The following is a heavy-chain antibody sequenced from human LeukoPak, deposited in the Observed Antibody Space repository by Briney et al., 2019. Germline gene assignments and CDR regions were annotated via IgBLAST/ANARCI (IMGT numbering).Heavy chain of an antibody. CDR2: ISYDGSNK. D-gene: IGHD4-23*01. CDR3: ARDLRIGGD. CDR1: GFTFSSFA. V-gene: IGHV3-30*04. Sequence: GGSLRLSCAAPGFTFSSFAMHWVRQAPGKGLEWVAVISYDGSNKSYADSVKGRFTISRDNTKNTLYLQMSSLRAEDTAVYYCARDLRIGGDWGQGTLVTVSS. J-gene: IGHJ4*02.